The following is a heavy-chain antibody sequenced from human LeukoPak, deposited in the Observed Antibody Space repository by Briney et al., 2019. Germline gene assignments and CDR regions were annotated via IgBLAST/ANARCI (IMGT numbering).Heavy chain of an antibody. D-gene: IGHD1-26*01. V-gene: IGHV1-2*06. CDR3: ARADSNNWDAKYYFDY. Sequence: GASVTVSCKASGGTFTGYYMHWVRQAPGQGLEWMGRINPNSGGTNYAQKFQGRVTMTRDTSITTAYMELSRLRSDDTAVYYCARADSNNWDAKYYFDYWGQGALVTVSS. J-gene: IGHJ4*02. CDR2: INPNSGGT. CDR1: GGTFTGYY.